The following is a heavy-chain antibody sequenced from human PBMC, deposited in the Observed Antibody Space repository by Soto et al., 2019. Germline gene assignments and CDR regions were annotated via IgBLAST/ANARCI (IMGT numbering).Heavy chain of an antibody. Sequence: EVQLVESGGGLVQPGGSLRLSCAASGFTFSDHYMDWVRQAPGKGLEWVGRTRNKANSYTTEYAASVKGRFTISRDDSKNSLYLQMNSLKTEDTAMYYCARAGGREYTIDYWGQGILVTVSS. CDR2: TRNKANSYTT. CDR1: GFTFSDHY. V-gene: IGHV3-72*01. J-gene: IGHJ4*02. D-gene: IGHD2-2*02. CDR3: ARAGGREYTIDY.